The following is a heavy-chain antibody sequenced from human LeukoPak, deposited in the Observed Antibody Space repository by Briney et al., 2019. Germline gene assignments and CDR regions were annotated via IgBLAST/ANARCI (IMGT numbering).Heavy chain of an antibody. CDR3: ARLRVAGTVYYYCYYMDV. D-gene: IGHD6-19*01. V-gene: IGHV4-61*02. Sequence: SQTLSLTCTVSGGSIASGSYYWSWIRQPAGEGLEWIGRIYASGSTNYNPSLKSRVTISVDTSKNQFSLKLSSVTAADTAVYYCARLRVAGTVYYYCYYMDVWGKGTTVTISS. CDR1: GGSIASGSYY. J-gene: IGHJ6*03. CDR2: IYASGST.